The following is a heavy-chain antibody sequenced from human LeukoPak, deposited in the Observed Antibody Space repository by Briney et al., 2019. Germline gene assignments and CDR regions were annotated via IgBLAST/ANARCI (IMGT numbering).Heavy chain of an antibody. CDR1: GYTFTSYW. D-gene: IGHD2-15*01. Sequence: GESLKISCKGSGYTFTSYWIGWVRQMPGKGLEWMGIIYPGDSDTRYSPSFQGQVTISVDKSISTAYLQWSSLKASDTAMCYCAKVAYCSGGGCYGFDYWGQGTLVTVSS. J-gene: IGHJ4*02. CDR3: AKVAYCSGGGCYGFDY. V-gene: IGHV5-51*01. CDR2: IYPGDSDT.